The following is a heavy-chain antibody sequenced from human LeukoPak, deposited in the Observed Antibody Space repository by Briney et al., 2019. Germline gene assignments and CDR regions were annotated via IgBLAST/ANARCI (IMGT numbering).Heavy chain of an antibody. CDR2: INSDGSRT. V-gene: IGHV3-74*01. Sequence: GGSLRLSCAASGFTFSNYWMHWVRQAPGKGLVWVSRINSDGSRTTYADSVKGRFTISRDNAKNTPYLQMNSLRAEDTAVYYCARDGYSSSFYFDYWGQGTLVTVSS. D-gene: IGHD6-6*01. CDR1: GFTFSNYW. CDR3: ARDGYSSSFYFDY. J-gene: IGHJ4*02.